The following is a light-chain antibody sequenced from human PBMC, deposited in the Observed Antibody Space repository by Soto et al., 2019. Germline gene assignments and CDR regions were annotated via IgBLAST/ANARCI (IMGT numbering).Light chain of an antibody. Sequence: EIIMTQSPATLSVSPGEGATLSCRTSHSISTNLAWYQHKRGQSPRLLVYGASTRATGVPARFSGSGSGEEFTLSNSSLQSEDFAVYYCQQYNSWPTFGGGTKVEIK. V-gene: IGKV3-15*01. J-gene: IGKJ4*01. CDR1: HSISTN. CDR3: QQYNSWPT. CDR2: GAS.